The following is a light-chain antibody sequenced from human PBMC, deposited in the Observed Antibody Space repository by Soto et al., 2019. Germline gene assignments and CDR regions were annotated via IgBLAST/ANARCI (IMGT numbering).Light chain of an antibody. V-gene: IGLV2-8*01. CDR2: DVS. Sequence: QSALTQPPSASGSPGQSVTISCTGTSSDVGGYNYVSWYQHHPGKAPKLMIYDVSKRPSGVPDRFSGSKSGNRASLTVSGLQAEDEADYYCSSYAGSNNYVFGTGTKLTVL. CDR1: SSDVGGYNY. CDR3: SSYAGSNNYV. J-gene: IGLJ1*01.